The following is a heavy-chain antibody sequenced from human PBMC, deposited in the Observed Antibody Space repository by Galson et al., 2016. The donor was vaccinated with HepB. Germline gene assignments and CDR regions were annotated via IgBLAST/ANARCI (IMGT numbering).Heavy chain of an antibody. CDR3: AKCPPGTKGSLDS. Sequence: SLRLSCAGSGFTFNSYAMNWVRQAPGKGLEWISLISDNGHATYYADPVRGRFSIARDNSKNTLYLQMNSLRADDTAVYDCAKCPPGTKGSLDSWGQGTLVTFSS. CDR2: ISDNGHAT. J-gene: IGHJ4*02. V-gene: IGHV3-23*01. D-gene: IGHD1-14*01. CDR1: GFTFNSYA.